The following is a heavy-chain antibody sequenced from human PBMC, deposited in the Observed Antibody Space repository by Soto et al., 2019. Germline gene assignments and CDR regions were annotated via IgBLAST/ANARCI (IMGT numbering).Heavy chain of an antibody. CDR2: IYYSGST. CDR1: GDSIRSSSYY. D-gene: IGHD2-21*02. V-gene: IGHV4-39*01. J-gene: IGHJ4*02. CDR3: ARARSGDPIFAS. Sequence: SETQCLRWTVSGDSIRSSSYYWDWIRKTPGKGLEWIGSIYYSGSTYYNPSLKSRVTISVDTSKNQFSLKLSSVTAADTAVYSCARARSGDPIFASWGQGALVPVSS.